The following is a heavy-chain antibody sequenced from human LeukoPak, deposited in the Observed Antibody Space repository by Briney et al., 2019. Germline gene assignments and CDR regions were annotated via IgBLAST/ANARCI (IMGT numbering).Heavy chain of an antibody. D-gene: IGHD3-22*01. CDR3: ARDNPFYDSSGQYYMDV. V-gene: IGHV3-11*04. J-gene: IGHJ6*03. Sequence: GGSLRLSCAASGFIFSDYYMSWIRQAPGKGLEWLSFISSGGSTIYYADSVKGRFTISRDNAKNSLYLQMNSLRAEDTAVYYCARDNPFYDSSGQYYMDVWGKGTTVTVSS. CDR2: ISSGGSTI. CDR1: GFIFSDYY.